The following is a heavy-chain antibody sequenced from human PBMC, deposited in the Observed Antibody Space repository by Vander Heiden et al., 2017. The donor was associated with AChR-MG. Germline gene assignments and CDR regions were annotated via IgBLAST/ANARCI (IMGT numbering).Heavy chain of an antibody. V-gene: IGHV3-21*01. CDR2: ISSSSSYI. CDR1: RFTFSSYS. D-gene: IGHD3-9*01. Sequence: EVQLVESGGGLVKPGGSLRLSCAASRFTFSSYSMNWVRQAPGKGLEWVSSISSSSSYIYYADSVKSRFTISRDNAKNSLYLQMNSLRAEDTAVYYCARDPWDDILTGHDYWGQGTLVTVSS. J-gene: IGHJ4*02. CDR3: ARDPWDDILTGHDY.